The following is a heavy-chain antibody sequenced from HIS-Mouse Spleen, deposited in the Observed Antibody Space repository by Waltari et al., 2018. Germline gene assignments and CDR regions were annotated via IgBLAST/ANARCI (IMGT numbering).Heavy chain of an antibody. Sequence: QLQLQESGPGLVKPSATLSLTCTVPGGSISSSSYSWGWIRQPPGKGLEWIGSNYYSGNTYYNPSLKSRVTISVDTSKNQFSLKLSSVTAADTAVYYCAREIPYSSSWYDWYFDLWGRGTLVTVSS. J-gene: IGHJ2*01. CDR3: AREIPYSSSWYDWYFDL. CDR1: GGSISSSSYS. D-gene: IGHD6-13*01. CDR2: NYYSGNT. V-gene: IGHV4-39*07.